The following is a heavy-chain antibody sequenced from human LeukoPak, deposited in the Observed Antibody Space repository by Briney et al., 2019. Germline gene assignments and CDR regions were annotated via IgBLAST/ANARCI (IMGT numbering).Heavy chain of an antibody. Sequence: SVKVSCKASGGTFSSYAISWVRQAPGQGLEWMGGIIPICGTANYAQKFQGRVTITADKSTSTAYMELSSLGSEDTAVYYCVRHYDGVWGGIDYWGQGTLVTVSS. CDR2: IIPICGTA. CDR3: VRHYDGVWGGIDY. D-gene: IGHD3-16*01. CDR1: GGTFSSYA. V-gene: IGHV1-69*06. J-gene: IGHJ4*02.